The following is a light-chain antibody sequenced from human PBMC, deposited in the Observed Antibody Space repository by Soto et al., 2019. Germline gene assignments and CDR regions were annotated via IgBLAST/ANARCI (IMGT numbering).Light chain of an antibody. CDR2: GAS. CDR1: QSVYST. J-gene: IGKJ4*01. V-gene: IGKV3-15*01. CDR3: QQYNKWPLT. Sequence: EIVMTQSPPTLSVSPGERATLSCRASQSVYSTLAWYQQKPGQAPRLLIYGASTRAAGIPARFSGSGSATEFTLTISSLQSEDFATYYCQQYNKWPLTFGEGTKVEIK.